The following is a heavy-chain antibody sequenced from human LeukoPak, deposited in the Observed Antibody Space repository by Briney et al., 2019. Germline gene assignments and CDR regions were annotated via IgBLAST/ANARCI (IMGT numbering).Heavy chain of an antibody. J-gene: IGHJ4*02. CDR2: IYYSGST. Sequence: PSETLSLTCTVSGGSISSYYWSWIRQPPGKGLEWIGYIYYSGSTNYNPSLKSRVTISVDTSKNQFTLKLNSVTAADTAVYYCARDLEYCSSTSCPFDYWGQGTLVTVSS. V-gene: IGHV4-59*12. CDR3: ARDLEYCSSTSCPFDY. CDR1: GGSISSYY. D-gene: IGHD2-2*01.